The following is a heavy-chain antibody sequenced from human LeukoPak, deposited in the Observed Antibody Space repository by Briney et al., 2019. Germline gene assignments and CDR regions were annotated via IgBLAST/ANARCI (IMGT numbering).Heavy chain of an antibody. CDR2: INHSGST. D-gene: IGHD4-11*01. V-gene: IGHV4-34*01. CDR3: ARLTTGYPVDY. Sequence: SETLSLTCAVYGGSFSGYYWSWIRQPPGKGLEWIGEINHSGSTNYNPSLKSRVTISVDTSKNQFSLKLSSVTAADTAVYYCARLTTGYPVDYWGQGTLVTVSS. J-gene: IGHJ4*02. CDR1: GGSFSGYY.